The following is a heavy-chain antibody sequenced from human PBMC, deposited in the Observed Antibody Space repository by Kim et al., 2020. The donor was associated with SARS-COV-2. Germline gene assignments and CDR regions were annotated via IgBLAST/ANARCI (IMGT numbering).Heavy chain of an antibody. CDR3: ARWWRDYVWGSYPN. CDR1: GYTFTSYG. Sequence: ASVKVSCKASGYTFTSYGISWVRQAPGQGLEWMGWINAYNGNTNYAQKLQGRVTMTTDTSTSTAYMELRSLRSDDTAVYYCARWWRDYVWGSYPNWDQGTLVTVSS. CDR2: INAYNGNT. V-gene: IGHV1-18*01. D-gene: IGHD3-16*02. J-gene: IGHJ4*02.